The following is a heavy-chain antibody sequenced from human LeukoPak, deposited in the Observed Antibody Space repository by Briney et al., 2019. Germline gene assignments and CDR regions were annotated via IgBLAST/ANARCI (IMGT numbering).Heavy chain of an antibody. CDR1: GFTFSSYS. Sequence: GGSLRLSCAASGFTFSSYSMNWVRQAPGKGLEWVSHISSSSSTIYYADSVKGRFTISRDNAKNSLYLQMNSLRAEDTAVYYCARENLKDGRRGSGFDYWGQGTLVTVSS. V-gene: IGHV3-48*01. CDR2: ISSSSSTI. D-gene: IGHD1-26*01. CDR3: ARENLKDGRRGSGFDY. J-gene: IGHJ4*02.